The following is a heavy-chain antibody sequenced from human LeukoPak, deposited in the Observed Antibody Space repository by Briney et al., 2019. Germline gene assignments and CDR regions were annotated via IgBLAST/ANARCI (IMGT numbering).Heavy chain of an antibody. CDR3: ARGDGYPWYFDY. Sequence: SETLSLTCAVYGGSFSGYYWSWIRQPPGKGLEWIGEINHSGSTNYNPSLKSRVTISVDTSKNQFSLKLSSVTAADTAVYYCARGDGYPWYFDYWGQGTLVTVSS. CDR1: GGSFSGYY. V-gene: IGHV4-34*01. D-gene: IGHD5-24*01. J-gene: IGHJ4*02. CDR2: INHSGST.